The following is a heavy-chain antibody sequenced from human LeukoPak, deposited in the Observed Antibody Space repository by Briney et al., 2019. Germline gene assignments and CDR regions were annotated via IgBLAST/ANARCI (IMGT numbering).Heavy chain of an antibody. D-gene: IGHD3-3*02. J-gene: IGHJ1*01. CDR1: GGTFSSYA. V-gene: IGHV1-69*04. CDR2: IIPILGIA. Sequence: ASVKVSCKASGGTFSSYAISGVRQAPGQGLEWMGRIIPILGIANYAQKFQGRVTITADKFTSTAYMELSSLRSEDTAVYYCARRELAGGPFQHWGQGTLVTVSS. CDR3: ARRELAGGPFQH.